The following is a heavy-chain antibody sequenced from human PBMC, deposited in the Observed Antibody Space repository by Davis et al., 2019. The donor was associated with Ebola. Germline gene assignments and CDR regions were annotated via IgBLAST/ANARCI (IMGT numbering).Heavy chain of an antibody. CDR2: IYYSGST. J-gene: IGHJ4*02. D-gene: IGHD6-13*01. V-gene: IGHV4-59*08. CDR3: ARQEGIAAAVPYFDY. Sequence: SETLSLTCTVSGGSISSYYWSWIRQPPGKGLEWIGYIYYSGSTNYNPSLKSRVTISVDTSKDQFSLKLSSVTAADTAVYYCARQEGIAAAVPYFDYWGQGTLVTVSS. CDR1: GGSISSYY.